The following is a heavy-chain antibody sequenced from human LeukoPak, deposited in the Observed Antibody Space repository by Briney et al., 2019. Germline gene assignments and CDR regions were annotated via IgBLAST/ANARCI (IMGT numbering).Heavy chain of an antibody. Sequence: SETLSLTCTVSGGSISSSSYHWGWIRQPPGKGLEWIGSIYYSGSTYYNPSLKSRVTISVDTSKNQFSLKLSSVTAADTAVYYCASVQLGYWGQGTLVTVSS. J-gene: IGHJ4*02. V-gene: IGHV4-39*01. CDR2: IYYSGST. D-gene: IGHD1-1*01. CDR1: GGSISSSSYH. CDR3: ASVQLGY.